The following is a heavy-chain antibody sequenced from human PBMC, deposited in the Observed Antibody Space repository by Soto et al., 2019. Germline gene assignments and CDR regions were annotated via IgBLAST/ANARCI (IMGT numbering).Heavy chain of an antibody. D-gene: IGHD1-26*01. CDR1: GGSISSYY. J-gene: IGHJ6*02. V-gene: IGHV4-4*07. Sequence: WETLSLTCTVSGGSISSYYWSWVRQPAGKGLEWIGRIYTSGSTNYNPSLKSRVTMSVDTSRNQFSLKLSSVTAADTAVYYCARDRGMEGLDVWGQGTTVTVYS. CDR3: ARDRGMEGLDV. CDR2: IYTSGST.